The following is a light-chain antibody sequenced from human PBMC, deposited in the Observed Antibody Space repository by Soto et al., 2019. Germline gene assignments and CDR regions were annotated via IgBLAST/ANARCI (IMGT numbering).Light chain of an antibody. CDR3: QQSYSTPPFT. CDR1: QSISNY. CDR2: AAS. J-gene: IGKJ3*01. V-gene: IGKV1-39*01. Sequence: EIQMTQSPSSLSASVGDRVTITCRASQSISNYLNWYQQKPGKAPKLLIYAASSLQSGVPSRFSGSGSGTDFTLTISSLQPEDFATYYCQQSYSTPPFTFGPGTKVDIK.